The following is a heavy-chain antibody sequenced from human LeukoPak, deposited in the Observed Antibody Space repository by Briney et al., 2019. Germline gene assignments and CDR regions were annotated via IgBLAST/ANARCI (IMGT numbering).Heavy chain of an antibody. V-gene: IGHV3-7*03. J-gene: IGHJ4*02. CDR1: GFTFSSYW. D-gene: IGHD5-12*01. Sequence: GGSLRLSCAASGFTFSSYWMSWVRQAPGKGLEWVANIKQDGSEKYYVNSVRGRFTISRDNAKNSLYLQMNSLRAEDTAVYHCARGGGGYVGFDYWGQGTLVTVSS. CDR2: IKQDGSEK. CDR3: ARGGGGYVGFDY.